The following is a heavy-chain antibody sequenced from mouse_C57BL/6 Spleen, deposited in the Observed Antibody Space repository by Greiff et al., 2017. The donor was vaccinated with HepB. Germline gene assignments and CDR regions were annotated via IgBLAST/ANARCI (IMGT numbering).Heavy chain of an antibody. D-gene: IGHD2-5*01. CDR1: GYTFTSYW. Sequence: QVQLQQPGAELVKPGASVKLSCKASGYTFTSYWMHWVKQRPGQGLEWIGMIHPNSGSTNYNEKFKSKATLTVDKSSSTAYMQLSSLTSEDSAVYYCEGYYSNQDWYFDVWGTGTTVTVSS. CDR3: EGYYSNQDWYFDV. CDR2: IHPNSGST. J-gene: IGHJ1*03. V-gene: IGHV1-64*01.